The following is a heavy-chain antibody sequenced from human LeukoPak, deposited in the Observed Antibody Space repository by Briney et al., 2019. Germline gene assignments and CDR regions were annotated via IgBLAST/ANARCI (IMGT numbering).Heavy chain of an antibody. Sequence: PGGSLRLSCAASGFTFSRYWMSWVRQAPGKGLEWVASINQDESAKQYVDSVKGRFTVSRDNAKNSLFLQMYSLRAEDAAFYYCAKLLRDVTIYDFWGRGTLVTVSS. D-gene: IGHD5-24*01. CDR3: AKLLRDVTIYDF. CDR1: GFTFSRYW. CDR2: INQDESAK. V-gene: IGHV3-7*01. J-gene: IGHJ4*01.